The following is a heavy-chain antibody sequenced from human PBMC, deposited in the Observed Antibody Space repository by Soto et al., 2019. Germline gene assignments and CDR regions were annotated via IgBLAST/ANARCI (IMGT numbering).Heavy chain of an antibody. CDR1: GYSFTSYW. J-gene: IGHJ4*02. V-gene: IGHV5-10-1*01. CDR3: ARRGGCNNRVSQRENDF. D-gene: IGHD2-8*01. CDR2: VDPSDSYT. Sequence: PGASLKITCKGSGYSFTSYWISWVRQMPGKGLEWMGRVDPSDSYTNYSPTFQCHVTISADKSISTAYLQGSSLKASDTAMYYCARRGGCNNRVSQRENDFWGQGTLVTVSP.